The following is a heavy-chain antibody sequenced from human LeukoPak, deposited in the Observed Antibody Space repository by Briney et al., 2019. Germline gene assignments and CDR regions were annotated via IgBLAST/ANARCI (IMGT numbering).Heavy chain of an antibody. CDR1: GYTLTELS. J-gene: IGHJ3*02. D-gene: IGHD3-22*01. CDR3: ATEIPRLVVINKQRAFDI. Sequence: GASVKVSCKVSGYTLTELSMHWVRQAPGKGLEWMGGFDPEDGETIYAQKFQGRVTMTEDTSTDTAYIELSSLRSEDTAVYYCATEIPRLVVINKQRAFDIWGQGTMVTVSS. CDR2: FDPEDGET. V-gene: IGHV1-24*01.